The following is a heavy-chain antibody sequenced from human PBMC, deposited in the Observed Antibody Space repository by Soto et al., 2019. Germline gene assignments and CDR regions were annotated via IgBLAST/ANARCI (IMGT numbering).Heavy chain of an antibody. D-gene: IGHD3-22*01. CDR1: GGSISSGGYY. CDR2: IYYSGST. CDR3: ARDRGRTQLWFPQYYYDSSGSWFDY. V-gene: IGHV4-31*03. J-gene: IGHJ4*02. Sequence: SETLSLTCTVSGGSISSGGYYWSWIRQHPGKGLEWIGYIYYSGSTYYNPSLKSRVTISVDTSKNQFSLKLSSVTAADTAVYYCARDRGRTQLWFPQYYYDSSGSWFDYWGQGTLVTVSS.